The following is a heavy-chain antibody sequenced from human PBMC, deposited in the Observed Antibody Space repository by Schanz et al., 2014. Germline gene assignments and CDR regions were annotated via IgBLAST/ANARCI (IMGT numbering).Heavy chain of an antibody. D-gene: IGHD6-6*01. J-gene: IGHJ5*02. V-gene: IGHV3-7*03. Sequence: EVQLVESGGGLVQPGGSLRLSCAASGFIFSNSWMSWVRQAPGKGLEWVANIKQDGSEKYYVDSVKGRFTISRDNAKKSLYLRMNSLRAGDTAFYHCARGSSASLSRVWFDLWGQGTLVTVSS. CDR2: IKQDGSEK. CDR1: GFIFSNSW. CDR3: ARGSSASLSRVWFDL.